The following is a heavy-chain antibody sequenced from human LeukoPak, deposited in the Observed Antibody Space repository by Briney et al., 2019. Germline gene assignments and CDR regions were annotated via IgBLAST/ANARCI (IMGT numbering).Heavy chain of an antibody. V-gene: IGHV4-38-2*01. J-gene: IGHJ4*02. CDR1: GYSISSGYY. D-gene: IGHD3-16*01. CDR3: ARHKDRAYFDY. Sequence: SSETLSLTCAVSGYSISSGYYWGWIRQPPGKGLQWIASMYQSGSTYYNPSLKIRVTISLDTSKNQFSPKLSSVTAADTAVYYCARHKDRAYFDYWGLGTLVTVSS. CDR2: MYQSGST.